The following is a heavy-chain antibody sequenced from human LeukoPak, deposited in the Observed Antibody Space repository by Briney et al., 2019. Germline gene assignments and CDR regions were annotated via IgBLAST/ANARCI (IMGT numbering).Heavy chain of an antibody. J-gene: IGHJ4*02. CDR3: ARTGIVAADPYYFDY. V-gene: IGHV3-23*01. CDR2: ISGSGGST. CDR1: GFTFSSYA. D-gene: IGHD6-13*01. Sequence: GGSLRLSCAASGFTFSSYAMSWVRQAPGKGLEWVSVISGSGGSTYYADPVKGRFTIARDNSKNTLYLQMNSLRAEDTAVYYCARTGIVAADPYYFDYWGQGTLATVSS.